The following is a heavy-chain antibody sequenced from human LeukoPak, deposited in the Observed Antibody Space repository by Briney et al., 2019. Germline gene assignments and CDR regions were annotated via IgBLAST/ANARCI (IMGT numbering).Heavy chain of an antibody. CDR2: INHSGST. CDR1: GGSFSGYY. V-gene: IGHV4-34*01. Sequence: PSETLSLTCAVYGGSFSGYYWSWIRQPPGKGLEWIGEINHSGSTNYNPSLKSRVTISVDTSKNQFSLKLSSVTAADTAVYYCAREKDGSNWFDPWGQGTLVTVSS. D-gene: IGHD2-15*01. J-gene: IGHJ5*02. CDR3: AREKDGSNWFDP.